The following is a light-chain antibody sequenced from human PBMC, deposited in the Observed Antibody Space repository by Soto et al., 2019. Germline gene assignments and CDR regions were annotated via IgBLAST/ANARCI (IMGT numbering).Light chain of an antibody. CDR3: QQRSQWPPMT. J-gene: IGKJ5*01. Sequence: EVVLRQSPATLPLSPGERAALSCRASQSFSTFLAWYQVKPGQAPRLLIYDASIRATGGPARFSGSGSGTDFSLTISSLEPEDVAVYYCQQRSQWPPMTFGQGTRLEI. CDR1: QSFSTF. CDR2: DAS. V-gene: IGKV3-11*01.